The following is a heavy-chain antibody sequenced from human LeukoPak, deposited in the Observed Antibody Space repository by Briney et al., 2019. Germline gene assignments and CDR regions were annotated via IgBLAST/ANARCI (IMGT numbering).Heavy chain of an antibody. CDR2: ISGSGGST. CDR3: AKSYYYDSSGYYYVSLNHY. V-gene: IGHV3-23*01. D-gene: IGHD3-22*01. CDR1: GFTFSSYA. Sequence: GGSLRLSCAASGFTFSSYAMSWVRQAPGKGLEWVSAISGSGGSTYYAGSVKGRFTISRDNSKNTLYLQMNSLGAEDTAVYYCAKSYYYDSSGYYYVSLNHYWGQGTLVTVSS. J-gene: IGHJ4*02.